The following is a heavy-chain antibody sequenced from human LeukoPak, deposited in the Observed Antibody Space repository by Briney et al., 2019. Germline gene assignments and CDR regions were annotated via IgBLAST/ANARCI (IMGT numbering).Heavy chain of an antibody. CDR1: GGSISSYY. CDR2: IYYSGST. Sequence: PSETLSLTCTVSGGSISSYYWSWIRQPPGKGLEWIGSIYYSGSTYYNPSLKSRVTISVDTSKNQFSLKLSSVTAADTAVYYCARDEHGTHDYWGQGTLVTVSS. J-gene: IGHJ4*02. CDR3: ARDEHGTHDY. V-gene: IGHV4-39*07. D-gene: IGHD1-1*01.